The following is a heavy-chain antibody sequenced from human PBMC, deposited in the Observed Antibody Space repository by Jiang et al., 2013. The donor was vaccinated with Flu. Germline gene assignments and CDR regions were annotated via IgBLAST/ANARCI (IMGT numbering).Heavy chain of an antibody. Sequence: SGVEVKKPGASVKVSCKASGYTFTSYDINWVRQATGQGLEWMGWMNPNSGNTGYAQKFQGRITMTRNTSIRTAYMELSSLRSEDTAVYYCARDGEFFDQLLQYYYYGMDVWGQGTTVTVSS. CDR1: GYTFTSYD. V-gene: IGHV1-8*01. CDR3: ARDGEFFDQLLQYYYYGMDV. J-gene: IGHJ6*02. D-gene: IGHD2-2*01. CDR2: MNPNSGNT.